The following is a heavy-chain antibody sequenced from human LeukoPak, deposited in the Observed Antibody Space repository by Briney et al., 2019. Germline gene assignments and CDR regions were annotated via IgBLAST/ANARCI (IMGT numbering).Heavy chain of an antibody. CDR2: ISYDGSNK. V-gene: IGHV3-30*18. D-gene: IGHD5-18*01. J-gene: IGHJ4*02. CDR1: GXTFSNYG. CDR3: ANGAMVTGLDY. Sequence: PGGSLRLSCAASGXTFSNYGMHWVRQAPGKGLEWVAVISYDGSNKYYADSVKGRFTISRDNSKNTLYLQMNSLRAEDTAVYYCANGAMVTGLDYWGQGTLVTVSS.